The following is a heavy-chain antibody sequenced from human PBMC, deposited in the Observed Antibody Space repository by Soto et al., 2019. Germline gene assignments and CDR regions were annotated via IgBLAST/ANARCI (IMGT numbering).Heavy chain of an antibody. CDR2: IYSSGRT. V-gene: IGHV4-30-4*01. D-gene: IGHD1-1*01. J-gene: IGHJ4*02. Sequence: SETLSLTCTVSGGSIDSDDYYWTWIRQPPGKGLEWIGYIYSSGRTSYNPSLESRLTISIDTSKNQFSLHLNSVSAADTAVYFCATARGNSPEFFDYWGQGTLVTVSS. CDR3: ATARGNSPEFFDY. CDR1: GGSIDSDDYY.